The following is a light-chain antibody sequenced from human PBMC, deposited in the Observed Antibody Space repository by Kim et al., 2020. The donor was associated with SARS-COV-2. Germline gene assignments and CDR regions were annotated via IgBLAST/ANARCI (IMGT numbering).Light chain of an antibody. Sequence: SASVGDRITITCRASQDSHKWLAWFQQKPGKAPKLLISEASSLKSGVPSRCSGSGFGTHFTLTISSLQPDDCATYYCQQYVSPSRTFGQGTKLEI. V-gene: IGKV1-5*01. CDR1: QDSHKW. J-gene: IGKJ2*01. CDR2: EAS. CDR3: QQYVSPSRT.